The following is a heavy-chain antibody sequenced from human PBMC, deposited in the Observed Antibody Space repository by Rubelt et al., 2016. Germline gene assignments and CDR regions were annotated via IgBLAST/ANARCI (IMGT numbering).Heavy chain of an antibody. CDR2: IKQDGSEK. V-gene: IGHV3-7*03. J-gene: IGHJ4*02. CDR1: GFTFSSYA. Sequence: VQLVESGGGVVQPGRSLRLSCAASGFTFSSYAMHWVRQAPGKGLEWVANIKQDGSEKYYVDSVKGRFTISRDNAKNSLYLQRNSLRAEETAVYYCARGRTDYDSSGHPTVDYWGQGTLVSVSS. D-gene: IGHD3-22*01. CDR3: ARGRTDYDSSGHPTVDY.